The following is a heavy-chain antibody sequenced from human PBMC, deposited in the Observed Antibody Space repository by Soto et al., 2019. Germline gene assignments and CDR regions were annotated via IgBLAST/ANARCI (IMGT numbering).Heavy chain of an antibody. Sequence: QVQLVESGGGVVQPGRSLRLSCAASGFTFSSYGMHWVRQALGKGLEWVAVISYDGSNKYYADSVKGRFTISRDNSKNTLYLQMNSLRAEDTAVYYCAKPRITMVRGVITPFDYWGQGTLVTVSS. V-gene: IGHV3-30*18. CDR3: AKPRITMVRGVITPFDY. CDR2: ISYDGSNK. J-gene: IGHJ4*02. CDR1: GFTFSSYG. D-gene: IGHD3-10*01.